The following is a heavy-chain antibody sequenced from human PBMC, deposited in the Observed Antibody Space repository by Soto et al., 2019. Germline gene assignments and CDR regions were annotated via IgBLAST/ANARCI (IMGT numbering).Heavy chain of an antibody. D-gene: IGHD7-27*01. V-gene: IGHV4-30-2*01. CDR1: GGSISSGGYS. CDR2: IYHSGST. CDR3: ARRWGRTFDY. Sequence: PSETLSLTCAVSGGSISSGGYSWSWIRQPPGKGLEWIGYIYHSGSTYYNPSLKSRVTISVDTSKNQFSLKLSSVTAADTAVYYCARRWGRTFDYWGQGTLVTVPS. J-gene: IGHJ4*02.